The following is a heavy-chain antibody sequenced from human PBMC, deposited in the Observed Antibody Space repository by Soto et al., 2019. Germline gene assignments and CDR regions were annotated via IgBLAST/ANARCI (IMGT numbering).Heavy chain of an antibody. Sequence: SSETLSLTCTVSGGSISSYYWSWIRQPPGKGLEWIGYIYYSGSTNYNPSLKSRVTISVDTSKNQFSLKLSSVTAADTAVYYCVRHSPNCSGGSCYPHWFDPWGQGTLVTVSS. J-gene: IGHJ5*02. CDR2: IYYSGST. D-gene: IGHD2-15*01. CDR3: VRHSPNCSGGSCYPHWFDP. CDR1: GGSISSYY. V-gene: IGHV4-59*08.